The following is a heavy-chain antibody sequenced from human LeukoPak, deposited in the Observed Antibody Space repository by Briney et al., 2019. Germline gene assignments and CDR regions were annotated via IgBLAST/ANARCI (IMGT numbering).Heavy chain of an antibody. V-gene: IGHV3-23*01. CDR1: GFTVSNNG. D-gene: IGHD3-3*01. CDR3: AKITLFDFWSAYYFDY. CDR2: ISGSGGST. Sequence: GGSLRLSCAASGFTVSNNGLSWFRQAPGKGLEWVSTISGSGGSTYYADSVKGRFTISRDNSKNTLYLQMNSLRAEDTAVYYCAKITLFDFWSAYYFDYWGQGTLVTVSS. J-gene: IGHJ4*02.